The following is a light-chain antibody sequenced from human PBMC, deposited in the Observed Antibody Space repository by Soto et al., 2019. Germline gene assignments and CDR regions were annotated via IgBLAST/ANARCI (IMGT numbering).Light chain of an antibody. CDR3: QQYTDWPALT. CDR2: AAS. CDR1: QSVSTN. J-gene: IGKJ4*01. Sequence: ETVMTQSPATLSVSPGERATLSCRASQSVSTNLAWYQQKPGQAPRLLIYAASTRATGIPTRFRGSGSGTEFTLTITSLQPEDFAVYYCQQYTDWPALTFGGGTKVE. V-gene: IGKV3-15*01.